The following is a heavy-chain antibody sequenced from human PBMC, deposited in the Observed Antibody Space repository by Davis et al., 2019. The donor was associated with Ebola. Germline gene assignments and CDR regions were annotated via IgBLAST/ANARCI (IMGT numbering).Heavy chain of an antibody. CDR2: IFPGDSAT. CDR1: GNSFTSHW. Sequence: GESLKISCKDSGNSFTSHWIGRVRQKPGKGLEWMGIIFPGDSATRYSPSFQGQVTIPADKSISTVYLQWSSLEASDTAMYFCAKGRGPYRRGDAFDIWGRGTMVTVSS. CDR3: AKGRGPYRRGDAFDI. V-gene: IGHV5-51*01. D-gene: IGHD1-26*01. J-gene: IGHJ3*02.